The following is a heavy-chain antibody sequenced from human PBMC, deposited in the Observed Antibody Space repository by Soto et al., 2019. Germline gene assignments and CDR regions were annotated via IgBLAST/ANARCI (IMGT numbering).Heavy chain of an antibody. V-gene: IGHV3-7*05. CDR3: AKVRAYSSGWDAEYFQH. CDR2: IKQDGSEK. Sequence: GGSLRLSCAASGFTFSSYWMSWVRQAPGKGLEWVANIKQDGSEKYYVDSVKGRFTISRDNAKHSLYLQMNSLRAEDTAVYYCAKVRAYSSGWDAEYFQHWGQGTQVTVSS. D-gene: IGHD6-19*01. CDR1: GFTFSSYW. J-gene: IGHJ1*01.